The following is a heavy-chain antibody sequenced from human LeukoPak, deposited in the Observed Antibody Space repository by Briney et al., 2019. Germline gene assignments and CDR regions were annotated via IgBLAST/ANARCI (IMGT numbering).Heavy chain of an antibody. V-gene: IGHV3-30*18. CDR2: ISYDGSNK. Sequence: PGGSLRLSCAASGFTFSSYGMHWVRQAPGKGLEWVAVISYDGSNKYYADSVKGRFTISRDSSKNTLYLQMNSLRAEDTTVYYCAKDPEDAFDIWGQGTMVTVSS. CDR3: AKDPEDAFDI. CDR1: GFTFSSYG. J-gene: IGHJ3*02.